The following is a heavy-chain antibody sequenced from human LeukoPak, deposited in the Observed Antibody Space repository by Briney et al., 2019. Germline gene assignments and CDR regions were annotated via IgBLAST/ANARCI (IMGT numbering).Heavy chain of an antibody. Sequence: GASVKVSCKVSGYTLTELSMHWVRQAPGKRLEWMGGFDPEDGETIYAQKFQGRVTMTEDTSTDTAYMELSSLRSEDTAVYYCATERWELRRYAFDIWGQGTMVTVSS. CDR1: GYTLTELS. J-gene: IGHJ3*02. D-gene: IGHD1-26*01. CDR2: FDPEDGET. V-gene: IGHV1-24*01. CDR3: ATERWELRRYAFDI.